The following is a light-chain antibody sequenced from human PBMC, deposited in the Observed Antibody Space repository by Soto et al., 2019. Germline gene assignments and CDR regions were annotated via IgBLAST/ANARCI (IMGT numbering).Light chain of an antibody. CDR3: QSYDNSLSGLYV. Sequence: QAVVTQAPSVSGAPGQRVTISCTGSSSNIGAGYDVHWYQQLPGTAPKLLIHGNSNRPSGVPDRFSGSKSGTSASLAITGLQAQDEADYYCQSYDNSLSGLYVFGTGTKLTVL. CDR1: SSNIGAGYD. CDR2: GNS. J-gene: IGLJ1*01. V-gene: IGLV1-40*01.